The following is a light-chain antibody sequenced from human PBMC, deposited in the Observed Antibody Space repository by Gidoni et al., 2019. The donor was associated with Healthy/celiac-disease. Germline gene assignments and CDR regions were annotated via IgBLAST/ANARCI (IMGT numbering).Light chain of an antibody. V-gene: IGKV3-15*01. Sequence: EIVITHSPATLSRSPGERATLSCRASQSVSSNLAWYQQKPGQAPRLLIYGASTRPTGIPARFSGSRSGTEFTLTISSLQSEDFAVYYCQQYNNWPRTFGQGTKVEIK. J-gene: IGKJ1*01. CDR1: QSVSSN. CDR2: GAS. CDR3: QQYNNWPRT.